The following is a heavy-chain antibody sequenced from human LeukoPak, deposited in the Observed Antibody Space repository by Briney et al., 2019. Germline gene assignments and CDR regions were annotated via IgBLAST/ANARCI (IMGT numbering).Heavy chain of an antibody. Sequence: PSETLSLTCAVYGGSFSGYYWSWIRQPPGKGLEWIGEINHSGSTNYNPSLKSRVTISVDTSKNQFSLKLSSVTAADTAVYYCARGISYYYGSGSYYHFDYWGQGTLVTVSS. CDR3: ARGISYYYGSGSYYHFDY. CDR2: INHSGST. V-gene: IGHV4-34*01. J-gene: IGHJ4*02. CDR1: GGSFSGYY. D-gene: IGHD3-10*01.